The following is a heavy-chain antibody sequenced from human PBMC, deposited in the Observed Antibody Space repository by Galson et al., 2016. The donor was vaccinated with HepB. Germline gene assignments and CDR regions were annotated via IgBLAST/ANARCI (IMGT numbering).Heavy chain of an antibody. CDR1: EFTFSTYG. Sequence: LRLSCAASEFTFSTYGMHWVRQAPGKGLEWVALIWHDGSNKYYADSVKGRFTISRDNPKNTLYLQMNSLKVEDTAVYYCAREMHVAAAAAFDYWGRGTLVTVSS. D-gene: IGHD6-13*01. CDR2: IWHDGSNK. V-gene: IGHV3-33*01. CDR3: AREMHVAAAAAFDY. J-gene: IGHJ4*02.